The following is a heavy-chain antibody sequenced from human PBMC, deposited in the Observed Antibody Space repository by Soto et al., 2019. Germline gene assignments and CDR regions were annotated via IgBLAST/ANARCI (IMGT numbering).Heavy chain of an antibody. J-gene: IGHJ4*02. CDR2: IYWDDDT. CDR3: AHTRSRFDWNHAHVGFDY. V-gene: IGHV2-5*02. CDR1: GFSLSTSGVA. D-gene: IGHD3-9*01. Sequence: SGPTLVNPTQTLTLTCTFSGFSLSTSGVAVGWIRVPPGKALEWLALIYWDDDTRYSPSLQSRLTITKDTSKNQVVLTVTNMDPVDTATYYCAHTRSRFDWNHAHVGFDYWGQGTLVTVSS.